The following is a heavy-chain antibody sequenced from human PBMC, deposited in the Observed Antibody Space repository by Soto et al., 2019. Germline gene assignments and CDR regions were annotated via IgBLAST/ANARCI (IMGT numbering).Heavy chain of an antibody. CDR1: GGTFSSYA. CDR2: IIPIFGTA. Sequence: QVQLVQSGAEVKKPGSSVKVSCKASGGTFSSYAISWVRQAPGQGLEWMGGIIPIFGTANYAQKFQGRVTXTXDXPTSTAYMELSSLRCEATAVYYCASAGSGWYELGDYWGQGTLVTVSS. V-gene: IGHV1-69*05. D-gene: IGHD6-19*01. CDR3: ASAGSGWYELGDY. J-gene: IGHJ4*02.